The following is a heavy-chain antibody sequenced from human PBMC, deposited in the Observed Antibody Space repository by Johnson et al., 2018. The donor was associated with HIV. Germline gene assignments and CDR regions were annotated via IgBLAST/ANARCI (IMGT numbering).Heavy chain of an antibody. J-gene: IGHJ3*01. CDR2: ISYDGSNK. CDR3: ARVRLPDAFDL. V-gene: IGHV3-30*03. Sequence: QVQLVESGGGVVQPGRSLRLSCAASGLTFSSYGMHWVRQAPGKGLEWVAVISYDGSNKYYADSVKGRFTISRDNSKNTLYLQMNSLRAEDTAVYYCARVRLPDAFDLWGQGTMVTVS. CDR1: GLTFSSYG.